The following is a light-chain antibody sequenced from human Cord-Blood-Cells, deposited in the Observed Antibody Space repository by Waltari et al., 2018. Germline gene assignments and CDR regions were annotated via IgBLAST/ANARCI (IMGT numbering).Light chain of an antibody. CDR1: STDDGGYNY. Sequence: QSALTQPRSVSGSPGQSVTISCTGTSTDDGGYNYVSWYQQHPGKAPKLMIYDVSKRPAGGPDRFSGSKAGNTASLTISGLQAEDEADYYCCSYAGSYTWVFGGGTKLTVL. CDR3: CSYAGSYTWV. J-gene: IGLJ3*02. CDR2: DVS. V-gene: IGLV2-11*01.